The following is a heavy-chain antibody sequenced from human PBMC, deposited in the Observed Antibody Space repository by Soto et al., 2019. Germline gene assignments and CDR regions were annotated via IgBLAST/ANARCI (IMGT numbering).Heavy chain of an antibody. CDR1: GYTFTSYD. Sequence: ASVKVSCKASGYTFTSYDINWVRQATGQGLEWMGWMNPNSGNTGYAQKFQGRVTMTRNTSISTAYMELSSLRSEDTAVYYCARHLHRITISQGWGQGTLVTVSS. CDR3: ARHLHRITISQG. J-gene: IGHJ4*02. D-gene: IGHD3-3*01. V-gene: IGHV1-8*01. CDR2: MNPNSGNT.